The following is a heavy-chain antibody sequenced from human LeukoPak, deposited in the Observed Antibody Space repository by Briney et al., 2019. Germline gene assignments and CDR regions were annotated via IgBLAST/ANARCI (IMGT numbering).Heavy chain of an antibody. D-gene: IGHD1-26*01. CDR2: INGNTGGT. CDR1: GYSFTGYY. Sequence: ASVKVSCKASGYSFTGYYMHWVRQAPGQGLEWMGWINGNTGGTKYAQNFQGRVTMTRDTSISTAYMELSRLRSDDTAVYYCARIPLVAATTRLWYFDLWGRGALVTVSS. CDR3: ARIPLVAATTRLWYFDL. V-gene: IGHV1-2*02. J-gene: IGHJ2*01.